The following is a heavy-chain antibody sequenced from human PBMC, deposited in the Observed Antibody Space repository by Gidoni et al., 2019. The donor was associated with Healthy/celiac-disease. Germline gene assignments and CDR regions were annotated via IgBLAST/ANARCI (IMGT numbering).Heavy chain of an antibody. CDR2: ISSSSSYI. D-gene: IGHD3-3*01. CDR3: ARDHDSWRGYYYGMDV. CDR1: GFTFSSYS. J-gene: IGHJ6*02. V-gene: IGHV3-21*01. Sequence: EVQLVESGGGLVKPGGSLRLSCAASGFTFSSYSMNWVRQAQGKGLEWVSSISSSSSYIYYAESVKGRFTISRDNAKNSLYLQMNSLRAEDTAVYYCARDHDSWRGYYYGMDVWGQGTTVTVSS.